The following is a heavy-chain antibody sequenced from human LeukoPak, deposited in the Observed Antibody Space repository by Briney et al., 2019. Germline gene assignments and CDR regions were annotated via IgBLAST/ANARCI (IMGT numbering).Heavy chain of an antibody. V-gene: IGHV4-4*07. Sequence: SETLSLTCTVSGGSISSYYWSWIRQPAGKGLEWIGRIYSSGSTNYNPSLKSRVSTSVDKSKNQFSLKLSSVTAADTAVYYCARGFQSGHYFDYWGQGTLVTVSS. J-gene: IGHJ4*02. D-gene: IGHD2-15*01. CDR3: ARGFQSGHYFDY. CDR2: IYSSGST. CDR1: GGSISSYY.